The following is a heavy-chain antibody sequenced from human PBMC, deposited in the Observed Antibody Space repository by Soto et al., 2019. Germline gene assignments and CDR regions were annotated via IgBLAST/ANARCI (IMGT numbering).Heavy chain of an antibody. CDR2: IIPIFGTA. V-gene: IGHV1-69*06. J-gene: IGHJ6*02. Sequence: SVKVSCKASGGTFSSYAISWVRQAPGQGLEWMGGIIPIFGTANYVQKFQGRVTITADKSTSTAYMELSSLRSEDTAVYYCARAPSLVDYYYGMDVWGQGTTVTVSS. CDR3: ARAPSLVDYYYGMDV. D-gene: IGHD1-26*01. CDR1: GGTFSSYA.